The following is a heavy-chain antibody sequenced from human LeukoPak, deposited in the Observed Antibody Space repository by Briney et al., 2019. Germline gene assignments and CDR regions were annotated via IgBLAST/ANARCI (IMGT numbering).Heavy chain of an antibody. CDR2: ISWNSGRK. Sequence: GGSLRLSCAASGFTFSSYAMSWVRQAPGKGLEWVSGISWNSGRKGYADSVRGRFTISRDNAKNSLYLQMNRLRAEDTALYYCVRGITMFQFWGQGTLVTVSS. D-gene: IGHD3-10*02. CDR3: VRGITMFQF. CDR1: GFTFSSYA. V-gene: IGHV3-20*04. J-gene: IGHJ1*01.